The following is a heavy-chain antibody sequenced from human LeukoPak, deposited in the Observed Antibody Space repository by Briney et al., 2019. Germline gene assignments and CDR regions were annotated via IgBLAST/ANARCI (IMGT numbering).Heavy chain of an antibody. J-gene: IGHJ4*02. CDR3: AKDLGASLGFYYDSSGYLGY. CDR2: ISYDGSNK. V-gene: IGHV3-30*18. Sequence: GGSLRLSCAASGFTFSSYGMHWVRQAPGKGLEWVAVISYDGSNKYYADSVKGRFTISRDNSKNTLYLQMNSLRAEDTAVYYCAKDLGASLGFYYDSSGYLGYWGQGTLVTVSP. CDR1: GFTFSSYG. D-gene: IGHD3-22*01.